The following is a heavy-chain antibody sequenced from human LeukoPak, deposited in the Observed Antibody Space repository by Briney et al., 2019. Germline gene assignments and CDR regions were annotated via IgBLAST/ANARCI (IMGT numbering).Heavy chain of an antibody. Sequence: GRSLRLSCAASGFTFSSYGMHWVRQAPGKGLEWVAVIWYDGSYKYYADSVKGRFTISRDNSKNTLYLQMNSLRAEDTAVYYCARSPADSSGWYSYFDYWGQGTLVTVSS. D-gene: IGHD6-19*01. CDR3: ARSPADSSGWYSYFDY. J-gene: IGHJ4*02. V-gene: IGHV3-33*01. CDR2: IWYDGSYK. CDR1: GFTFSSYG.